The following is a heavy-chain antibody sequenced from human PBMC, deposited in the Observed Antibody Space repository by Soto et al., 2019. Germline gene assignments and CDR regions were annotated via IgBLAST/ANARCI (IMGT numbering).Heavy chain of an antibody. CDR3: ARDLIYAGYYYYMDV. D-gene: IGHD3-10*01. V-gene: IGHV3-21*01. CDR2: INYKSHI. J-gene: IGHJ6*03. CDR1: GFTFSSYS. Sequence: EVQLVESGGGLVKPGGSLRLSCAASGFTFSSYSMNWVRQAPGKGREWVSSINYKSHIDYADSAKGRFTISRDNAKNSLYLQMNSLRAEDTAVYFCARDLIYAGYYYYMDVWGIGTTVTVSS.